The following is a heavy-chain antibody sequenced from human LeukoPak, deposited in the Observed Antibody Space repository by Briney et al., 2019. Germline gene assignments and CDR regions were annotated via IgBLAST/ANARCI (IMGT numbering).Heavy chain of an antibody. CDR3: AKVRRSTTYFIDV. CDR2: ISGSGSNK. Sequence: GGSLRLSCAASGFTFSTYDMTWVRQAPGKGLEWVSGISGSGSNKHDADSVKGRFLISRDNSKNMLYLQMNSLRAEDTALYYCAKVRRSTTYFIDVWGSGTPVTVS. D-gene: IGHD2/OR15-2a*01. J-gene: IGHJ6*03. CDR1: GFTFSTYD. V-gene: IGHV3-23*01.